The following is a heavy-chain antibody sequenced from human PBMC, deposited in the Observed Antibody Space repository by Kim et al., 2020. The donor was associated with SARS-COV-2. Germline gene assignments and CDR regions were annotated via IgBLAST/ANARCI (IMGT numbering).Heavy chain of an antibody. Sequence: ASVKVSCKASGYTFTRYAIDWVRQAPGQGLEWMGWMNTNTGSPTYAQAFTGRFVFSLDTSVSTAYLQISSLKAEDTAVYYCARGDILLGYPAEYSWGQGTLVTVSS. CDR1: GYTFTRYA. J-gene: IGHJ4*02. CDR2: MNTNTGSP. D-gene: IGHD3-9*01. CDR3: ARGDILLGYPAEYS. V-gene: IGHV7-4-1*02.